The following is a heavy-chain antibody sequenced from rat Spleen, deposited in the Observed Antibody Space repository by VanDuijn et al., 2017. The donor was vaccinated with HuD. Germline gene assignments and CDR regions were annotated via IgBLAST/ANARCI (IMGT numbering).Heavy chain of an antibody. CDR1: GFTFSDYY. CDR3: ARQGGYNSYVMDA. D-gene: IGHD1-4*01. J-gene: IGHJ4*01. CDR2: ISYGDSSGHSST. Sequence: EVQLVESDGGLVQPGRSLKLSCAASGFTFSDYYMAWVRQAPTKGLEWVATISYGDSSGHSSTYYRDSVKGRFTISRDNAKSSLYLQMDSLRSEDTVTYYCARQGGYNSYVMDAWGQGASVTVSS. V-gene: IGHV5-29*01.